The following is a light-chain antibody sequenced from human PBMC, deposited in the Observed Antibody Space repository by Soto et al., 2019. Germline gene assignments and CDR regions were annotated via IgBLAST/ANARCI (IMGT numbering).Light chain of an antibody. CDR2: GEN. CDR1: SSNIGSYS. V-gene: IGLV1-47*01. J-gene: IGLJ3*02. Sequence: QPVLTQPPSASGTPGQRVSISCSGSSSNIGSYSVYWYQQLPGSAPRLLMYGENQRPSGVPDRFSGSRSGTSASLAISGLRSEDEAKYYCAAWDSSLTARVFGGGTKLTV. CDR3: AAWDSSLTARV.